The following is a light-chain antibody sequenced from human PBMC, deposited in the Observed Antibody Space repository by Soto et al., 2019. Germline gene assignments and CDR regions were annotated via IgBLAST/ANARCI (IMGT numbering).Light chain of an antibody. V-gene: IGKV3-15*01. CDR1: QSVSSS. CDR3: QQYNNWLWT. Sequence: EIVMTQSPDTLSVFPGERATLSCRASQSVSSSLAWYQQKPGQAPRLLIYGASTRATGIPARFSGSGSGTEFTLTISILQSEDFAVYYCQQYNNWLWTFGQGTKVEIK. J-gene: IGKJ1*01. CDR2: GAS.